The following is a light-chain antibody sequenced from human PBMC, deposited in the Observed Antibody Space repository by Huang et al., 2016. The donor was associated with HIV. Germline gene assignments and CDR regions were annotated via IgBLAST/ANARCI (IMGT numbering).Light chain of an antibody. CDR3: QQSNSWPWT. V-gene: IGKV3-15*01. Sequence: EIVMTQSPATLSVSPGERATLPCRASQRVGSNLAWYQQTPGQAPRLLIYGASTRATDIPARFSGSGSGTEFTLTITSLQSEDFAVYYCQQSNSWPWTFGQGTKVEIK. CDR1: QRVGSN. CDR2: GAS. J-gene: IGKJ1*01.